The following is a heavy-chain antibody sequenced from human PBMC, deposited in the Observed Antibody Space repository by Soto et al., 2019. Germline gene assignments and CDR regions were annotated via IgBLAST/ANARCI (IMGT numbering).Heavy chain of an antibody. J-gene: IGHJ4*01. V-gene: IGHV4-39*07. CDR1: GGSISSGGYY. D-gene: IGHD6-19*01. CDR3: ARVHVMVVAGSTFDY. Sequence: SETLSLTCTVSGGSISSGGYYWSWIRQHPGKGLEWIASIYHGGTTFYNPSLKSRITISVDTSNNQFSLKLTSVTAADTAVYYCARVHVMVVAGSTFDYWGHGTLVTSPQ. CDR2: IYHGGTT.